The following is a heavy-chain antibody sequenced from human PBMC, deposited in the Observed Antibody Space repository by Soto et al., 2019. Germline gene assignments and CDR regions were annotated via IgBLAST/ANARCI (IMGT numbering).Heavy chain of an antibody. CDR3: ASTYDSSGYMDFDY. D-gene: IGHD3-22*01. CDR1: GGSISNYY. CDR2: IYYSGST. V-gene: IGHV4-59*08. J-gene: IGHJ4*02. Sequence: SETLSLTCTVSGGSISNYYWTWIRQPPGKGLEWIGYIYYSGSTNYNPSLKSRVTISVDTSKNQFSLKLSSVTAADTAVYYCASTYDSSGYMDFDYWGQGTLVTVSS.